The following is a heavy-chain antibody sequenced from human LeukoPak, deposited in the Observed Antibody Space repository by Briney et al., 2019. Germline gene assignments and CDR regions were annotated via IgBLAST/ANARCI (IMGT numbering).Heavy chain of an antibody. Sequence: GGSLRLSCAASGFTFSSYSMNWVRQAPGKGLEWVSSITSSSSYKYYADSVRGRFTISRDNAKNSLYLQMNSLRAEDTAVYYCARGPSGSYYIDYWGQGTLVTVSS. D-gene: IGHD1-26*01. CDR1: GFTFSSYS. V-gene: IGHV3-21*01. J-gene: IGHJ4*02. CDR3: ARGPSGSYYIDY. CDR2: ITSSSSYK.